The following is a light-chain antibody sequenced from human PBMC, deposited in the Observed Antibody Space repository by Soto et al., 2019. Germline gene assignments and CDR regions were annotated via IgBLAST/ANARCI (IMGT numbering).Light chain of an antibody. J-gene: IGLJ2*01. V-gene: IGLV4-69*01. CDR3: QTWGTGIQV. Sequence: QAVLTQSPSASASLGASVKLTCTLSSGHSSYAIAWHQQQLEKGPRYLMKLNSDGSHSKGDGIPDRFSGSSSGAERYLTISSLQSEDEADYYCQTWGTGIQVFGGGTKVTVL. CDR1: SGHSSYA. CDR2: LNSDGSH.